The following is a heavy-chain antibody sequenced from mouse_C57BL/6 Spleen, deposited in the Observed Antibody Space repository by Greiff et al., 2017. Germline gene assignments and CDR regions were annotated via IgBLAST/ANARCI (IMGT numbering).Heavy chain of an antibody. D-gene: IGHD2-5*01. CDR1: GYSITSGYY. CDR2: ISYDGSN. V-gene: IGHV3-6*01. CDR3: ARVAFYSNYFDY. Sequence: EVQLQESGPGLVKPSQSLSLTCSVTGYSITSGYYWNWTRQFPGNKLEWMGYISYDGSNNYNPSLKNRISITRDTSKNQFFLKLNSVTTEDTATYYCARVAFYSNYFDYWGQGTTLTVSS. J-gene: IGHJ2*01.